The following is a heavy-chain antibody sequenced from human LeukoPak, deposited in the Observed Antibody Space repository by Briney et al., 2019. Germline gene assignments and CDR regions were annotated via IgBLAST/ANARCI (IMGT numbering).Heavy chain of an antibody. Sequence: ASVKVSCKTSGYTFTSYGISWVRQAPGQGLEWMGWISAYNGNTNYAQKLQGRVTMTTDTSTSTAYMELRSLRSDDTAVYYCARIFTILDAFDIWGQGTMVTVSS. CDR1: GYTFTSYG. V-gene: IGHV1-18*01. CDR2: ISAYNGNT. J-gene: IGHJ3*02. CDR3: ARIFTILDAFDI. D-gene: IGHD3-10*01.